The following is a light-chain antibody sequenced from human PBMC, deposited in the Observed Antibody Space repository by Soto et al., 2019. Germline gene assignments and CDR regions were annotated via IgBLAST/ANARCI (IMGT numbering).Light chain of an antibody. CDR1: SSDVGGYNY. J-gene: IGLJ1*01. CDR2: EVS. V-gene: IGLV2-8*01. CDR3: SSYAGSNKVYV. Sequence: SALTQPPSASGSPGQSVTISCTGTSSDVGGYNYVSWYQQHPGKAPKLMIYEVSKRPSGVPDRFSGSKSGNTASLTVSGLQAEDEADYYCSSYAGSNKVYVFGTGTKLTVL.